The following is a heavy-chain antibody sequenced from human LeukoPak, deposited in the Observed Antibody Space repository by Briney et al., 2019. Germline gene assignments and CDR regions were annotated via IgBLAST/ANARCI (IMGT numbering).Heavy chain of an antibody. CDR1: GYTFTGHY. D-gene: IGHD5-18*01. J-gene: IGHJ4*02. CDR3: ARGLTAMVLIPPDY. Sequence: ASVKVSCKTSGYTFTGHYMHWARQAPGQGLEWMGWINPKSGDTNSAQNFQGRVTMTRDTSISTLYMELRSLRSDDTAVYYCARGLTAMVLIPPDYWGQGTLVTVSS. CDR2: INPKSGDT. V-gene: IGHV1-2*02.